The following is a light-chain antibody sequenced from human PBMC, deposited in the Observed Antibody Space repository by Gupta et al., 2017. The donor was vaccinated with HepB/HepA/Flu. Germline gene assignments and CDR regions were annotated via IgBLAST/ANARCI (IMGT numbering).Light chain of an antibody. J-gene: IGLJ1*01. CDR3: QVWDRNSEQDV. CDR2: DDD. CDR1: KIGTRS. Sequence: YVLTQAPSVSVAPGQTARVTCGGDKIGTRSVHWYQQRPDQAPVLVIYDDDDPPPGIPERFSGSNSGDTATLTISRVDSGDEADYYCQVWDRNSEQDVFGPGTKVTVL. V-gene: IGLV3-21*02.